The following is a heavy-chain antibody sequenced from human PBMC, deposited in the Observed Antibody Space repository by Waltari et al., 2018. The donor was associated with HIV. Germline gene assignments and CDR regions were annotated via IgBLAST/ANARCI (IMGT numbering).Heavy chain of an antibody. CDR2: INTRGDT. J-gene: IGHJ4*02. CDR1: GDPTKVTRSF. CDR3: AREDYDQFWGSPLYIFDS. D-gene: IGHD3-16*01. V-gene: IGHV4-61*02. Sequence: QVQLQEPGPGLARSSQTLSLACSVPGDPTKVTRSFWSCVRPSAGRGLEWIGRINTRGDTKYNPSLKGRVVMSIDAPRKMFFLNLTSISAADTGTYFCAREDYDQFWGSPLYIFDSWGLGTVITVSS.